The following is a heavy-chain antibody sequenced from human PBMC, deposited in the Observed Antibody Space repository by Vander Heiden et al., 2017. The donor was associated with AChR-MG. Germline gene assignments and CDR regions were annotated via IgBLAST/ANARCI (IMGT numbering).Heavy chain of an antibody. CDR1: GFTSDEDP. Sequence: EVRLVQSGGGLVQPGQSLRLSCTASGFTSDEDPIIWFRQAPGKGLEWVGFITGKAYGWTTEYAASVKGRFTISRDDSKGIAYLQLSSLKIEDTAVYFCARDGWSGRGTLIKNDYWGQGTLVTVSS. D-gene: IGHD1-1*01. V-gene: IGHV3-49*03. J-gene: IGHJ4*02. CDR2: ITGKAYGWTT. CDR3: ARDGWSGRGTLIKNDY.